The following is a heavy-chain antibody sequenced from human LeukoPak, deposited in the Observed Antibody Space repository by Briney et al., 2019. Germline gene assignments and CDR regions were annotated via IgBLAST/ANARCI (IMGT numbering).Heavy chain of an antibody. CDR3: ARVVNVDVGATGAFDI. J-gene: IGHJ3*02. V-gene: IGHV4-39*07. Sequence: SETLSLTCTVSGGSISSSSYYWGWIRQPPGKGLEWIGSIYYSGSTYYNPSLKSRVTISVDTSKNQFSLKLSSVTAADTAVYYCARVVNVDVGATGAFDIWGQGTMVTVPS. D-gene: IGHD1-26*01. CDR1: GGSISSSSYY. CDR2: IYYSGST.